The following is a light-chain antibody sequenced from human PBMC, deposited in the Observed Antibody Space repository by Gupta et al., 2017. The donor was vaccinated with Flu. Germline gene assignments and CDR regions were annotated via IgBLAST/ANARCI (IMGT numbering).Light chain of an antibody. CDR1: SSNFGSNY. CDR2: SND. J-gene: IGLJ1*01. CDR3: AAWDDSLNGYV. V-gene: IGLV1-44*01. Sequence: QSVVTQPPSPSVTAAPRVTLSSSGSSSNFGSNYANWYQQFPGTAPKLLIYSNDRRPSGVPGRFSGSKSGTSASLAISGLQSEEEADYYCAAWDDSLNGYVFGRGTKVTVL.